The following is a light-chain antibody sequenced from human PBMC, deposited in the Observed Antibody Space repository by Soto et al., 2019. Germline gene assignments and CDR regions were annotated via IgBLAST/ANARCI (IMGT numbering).Light chain of an antibody. J-gene: IGKJ4*02. CDR2: GAS. Sequence: DIVMTQSPATLSVSPGERATLSCRASQSVTRNLAWYQQKPGQAPRLLIYGASTRATGVPARFSGSGSGTEFTLTITSLQSEDLAVYFCQHQSWPPKVTFGRGTRVEIK. CDR3: QHQSWPPKVT. CDR1: QSVTRN. V-gene: IGKV3-15*01.